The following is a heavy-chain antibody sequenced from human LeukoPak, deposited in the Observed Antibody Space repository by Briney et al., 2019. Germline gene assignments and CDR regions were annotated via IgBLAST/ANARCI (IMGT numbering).Heavy chain of an antibody. CDR2: MNPNSVNT. CDR1: GYTFTSYD. V-gene: IGHV1-8*03. CDR3: ARGRSDYYDSSGYYFYAFDI. J-gene: IGHJ3*02. D-gene: IGHD3-22*01. Sequence: GASVKVSCKASGYTFTSYDINWVRQATGQGLEWMGWMNPNSVNTGYAQKFQGRVTITRNTSISTAYMELSSLRSEDTAVYYCARGRSDYYDSSGYYFYAFDIWGQGTMVTVSS.